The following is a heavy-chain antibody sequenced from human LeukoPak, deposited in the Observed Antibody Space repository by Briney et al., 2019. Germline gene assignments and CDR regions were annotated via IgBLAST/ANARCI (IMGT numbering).Heavy chain of an antibody. D-gene: IGHD5-18*01. V-gene: IGHV3-23*01. CDR2: ISGSGGST. CDR3: AKPTAMTVGFDY. CDR1: GFTFSSYA. J-gene: IGHJ4*02. Sequence: PGGSLRLSCAASGFTFSSYAMSWVRQAPGKGLEWVSAISGSGGSTYYADSMKGRFTISRDNSKNTLYLQMNSLRAEDTAVYYCAKPTAMTVGFDYWGQGTLVTVSS.